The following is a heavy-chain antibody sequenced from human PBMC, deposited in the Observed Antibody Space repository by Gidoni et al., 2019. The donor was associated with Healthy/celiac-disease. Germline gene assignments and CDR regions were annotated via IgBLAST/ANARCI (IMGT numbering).Heavy chain of an antibody. J-gene: IGHJ6*02. CDR2: IYYSGST. Sequence: QVQLQESGPGLVKPSKTLSLTCTVPGGSISSGGYYWSWIRQHPGTGLDWLEYIYYSGSTYYNPSLKSRVTISVDTSKNQFSLKLSSVTAADTAVYYCARDRTDYYYGMDVWGQGTTVTVSS. CDR3: ARDRTDYYYGMDV. CDR1: GGSISSGGYY. V-gene: IGHV4-31*03.